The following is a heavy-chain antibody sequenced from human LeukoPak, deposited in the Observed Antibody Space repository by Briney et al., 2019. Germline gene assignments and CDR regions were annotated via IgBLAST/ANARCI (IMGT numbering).Heavy chain of an antibody. Sequence: PSETLSLTCAVYGGSFSGYYWSWICQPPGKGLEWIGEINHSGSTNYNPSLKSRVTISVDTSKNQFSLKLSSVTAADTAVYYCARGPLAVDTAMVYPDYWGQGTLVTVSS. D-gene: IGHD5-18*01. CDR3: ARGPLAVDTAMVYPDY. CDR2: INHSGST. V-gene: IGHV4-34*01. J-gene: IGHJ4*02. CDR1: GGSFSGYY.